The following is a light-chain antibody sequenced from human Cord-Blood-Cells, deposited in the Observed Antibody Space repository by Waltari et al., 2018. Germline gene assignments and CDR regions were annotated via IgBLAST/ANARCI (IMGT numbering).Light chain of an antibody. CDR1: QGISSY. J-gene: IGKJ4*01. CDR2: AAS. CDR3: QQLNSYLT. V-gene: IGKV1-9*01. Sequence: IQLTQSPSSLSASVGDRITITCRASQGISSYLAWYQQKLGKAPKLLIYAASTLQSGVPSRFSGSGSGTDFTLTISSLQPEDFATYYCQQLNSYLTFGG.